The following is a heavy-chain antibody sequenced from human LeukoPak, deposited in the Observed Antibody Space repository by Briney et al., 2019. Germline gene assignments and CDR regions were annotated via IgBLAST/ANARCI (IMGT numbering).Heavy chain of an antibody. CDR3: TRHVAVAGRQVQEDYWYFDL. D-gene: IGHD6-19*01. Sequence: GGSLRLSCAASGFTFSGSAMHWVRQASGKGLEWVGRIRSKANSYATAYAASVKGRFTISRDDSKNTAYLQMNSLKTEDTAVYYCTRHVAVAGRQVQEDYWYFDLWGRGTLVTVSS. V-gene: IGHV3-73*01. J-gene: IGHJ2*01. CDR2: IRSKANSYAT. CDR1: GFTFSGSA.